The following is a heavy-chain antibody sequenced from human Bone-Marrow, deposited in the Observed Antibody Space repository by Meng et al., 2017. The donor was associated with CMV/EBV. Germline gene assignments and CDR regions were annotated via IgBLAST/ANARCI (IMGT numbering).Heavy chain of an antibody. J-gene: IGHJ4*02. V-gene: IGHV5-51*01. D-gene: IGHD1-26*01. Sequence: GGSLRLSCKGSGYSFTSYWIGWVRQMPGKGLEWMGIIYPGDSDTRYSPSFQGQVTISADKSISTAYLQWSSLKASDTAMYYCARTSGSYEDYWGQRQLVNVAS. CDR3: ARTSGSYEDY. CDR1: GYSFTSYW. CDR2: IYPGDSDT.